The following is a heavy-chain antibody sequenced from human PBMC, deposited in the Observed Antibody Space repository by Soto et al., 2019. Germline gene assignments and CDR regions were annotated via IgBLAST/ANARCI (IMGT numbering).Heavy chain of an antibody. CDR3: AKGMVTTSFDY. D-gene: IGHD4-4*01. CDR1: GFTFSSNG. J-gene: IGHJ4*02. CDR2: ISYDGSNK. V-gene: IGHV3-30*18. Sequence: PRLSSAASGFTFSSNGMHWVRQAPGKGLEWVAVISYDGSNKYYADSVKGRFTISRDNSKNTLYRQMKSLRAEDTAVYYCAKGMVTTSFDYWGQGPLVTVAS.